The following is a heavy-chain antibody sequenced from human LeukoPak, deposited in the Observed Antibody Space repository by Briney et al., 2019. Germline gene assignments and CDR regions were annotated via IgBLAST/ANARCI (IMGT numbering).Heavy chain of an antibody. V-gene: IGHV1-8*02. CDR1: GYTFTSYG. D-gene: IGHD3-22*01. J-gene: IGHJ4*02. CDR3: ARGRPYDSSGYYLADY. CDR2: MNPNSGNT. Sequence: ASVTVSCKASGYTFTSYGISWVRQAPGQGLEWMGWMNPNSGNTGYAQKFQGRVTMTRNTSISTAYMELSSLRSEDTAVYYCARGRPYDSSGYYLADYWGQGTLVTVSS.